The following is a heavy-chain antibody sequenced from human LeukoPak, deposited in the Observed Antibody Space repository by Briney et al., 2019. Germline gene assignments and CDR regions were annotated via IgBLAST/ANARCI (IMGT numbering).Heavy chain of an antibody. J-gene: IGHJ3*01. Sequence: PGGSLRLSCAVSGFTFSSYAMSWVRQAPGKGLEWVSAITGSGLSTYYADSVKGRFTISRDNSKNTLYLQMNSLRAEDTAIYYCVKAYTSGSYFIDDAFDFWGQGTMVTASS. D-gene: IGHD1-26*01. V-gene: IGHV3-23*01. CDR1: GFTFSSYA. CDR3: VKAYTSGSYFIDDAFDF. CDR2: ITGSGLST.